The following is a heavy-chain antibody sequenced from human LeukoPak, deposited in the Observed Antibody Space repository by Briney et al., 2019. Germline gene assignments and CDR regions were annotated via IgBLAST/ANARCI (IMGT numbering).Heavy chain of an antibody. D-gene: IGHD6-25*01. CDR3: TRLSGDLTFDY. Sequence: PGGSLRLSCAASGFTFSDSAMHWVRQASGKGLEWIGRIRSKANGYATAYAASEKGIFTISRDDSNNTAYLQMNSLKTEDTAVYYCTRLSGDLTFDYWGQGTLVTVSS. J-gene: IGHJ4*02. CDR1: GFTFSDSA. CDR2: IRSKANGYAT. V-gene: IGHV3-73*01.